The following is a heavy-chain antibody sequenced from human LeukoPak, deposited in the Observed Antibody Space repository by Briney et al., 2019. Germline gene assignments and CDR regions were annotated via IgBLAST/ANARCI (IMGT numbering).Heavy chain of an antibody. Sequence: GGSLRLSCAASGFTFSSYAMSWVRQAPGKGLEWVSAISGSGGSTYYADSVRGRFTISRDNSKNTLYLQMNSLRAEDTAVYYCAKGEHIVVVTATFDYWGRGTLVTVSS. V-gene: IGHV3-23*01. D-gene: IGHD2-21*02. J-gene: IGHJ4*02. CDR3: AKGEHIVVVTATFDY. CDR2: ISGSGGST. CDR1: GFTFSSYA.